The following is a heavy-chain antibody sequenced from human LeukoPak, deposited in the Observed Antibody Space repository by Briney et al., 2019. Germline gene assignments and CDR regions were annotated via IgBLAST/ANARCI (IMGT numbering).Heavy chain of an antibody. V-gene: IGHV3-23*01. D-gene: IGHD5-18*01. J-gene: IGHJ4*02. Sequence: GGSLRLSCAASGFTFSSYAMSWVRQAPGKGLEWVSAISGSGGSTYYADSVKGRFTTSRDNSKNTLYLQMNSPRAEDTAVYYCAKLGYSHPKGSFDYWGQGTLVTVSS. CDR2: ISGSGGST. CDR1: GFTFSSYA. CDR3: AKLGYSHPKGSFDY.